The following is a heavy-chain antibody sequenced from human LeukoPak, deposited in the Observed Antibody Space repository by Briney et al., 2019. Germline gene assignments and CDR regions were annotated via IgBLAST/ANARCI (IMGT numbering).Heavy chain of an antibody. CDR2: IYYSGST. CDR1: GGSISSYY. D-gene: IGHD3-22*01. CDR3: ARHGSDSSGYFLIDY. Sequence: SETLSLTCTVSGGSISSYYWSWIRQPPGKGLEWIGYIYYSGSTNYNPSLKSRVTISVDTSKNQFSLKLSSVTAADTAVYYCARHGSDSSGYFLIDYWGQGTLVTVSS. J-gene: IGHJ4*02. V-gene: IGHV4-59*08.